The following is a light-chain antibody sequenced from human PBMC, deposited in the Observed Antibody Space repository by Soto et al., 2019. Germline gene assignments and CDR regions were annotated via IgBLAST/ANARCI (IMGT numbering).Light chain of an antibody. Sequence: QSVLTQPPSVSAAPGQTVTISCSGSSSNIGSNYVSWYQQLPGTAPKLLIYDNNKRPSGIPDRFSGSKPGTSATLDITGLQTGDEADYYCGTWDSSLSAMVFGGGTKLTVL. CDR2: DNN. J-gene: IGLJ2*01. CDR1: SSNIGSNY. V-gene: IGLV1-51*01. CDR3: GTWDSSLSAMV.